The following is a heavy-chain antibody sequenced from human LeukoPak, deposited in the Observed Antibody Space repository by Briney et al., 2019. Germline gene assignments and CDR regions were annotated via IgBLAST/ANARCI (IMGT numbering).Heavy chain of an antibody. CDR2: ISGSGDIT. V-gene: IGHV3-23*01. CDR1: GFTFSSYD. J-gene: IGHJ4*02. D-gene: IGHD3-10*01. Sequence: GGSLRLSCAASGFTFSSYDMNWVRQAPGKGLEWVSAISGSGDITNHADSVKGRFTVSRDNSKNTLYLQMNSLRAEDTAVYYCAKPSIPWGSGTVKIYYSDYWGQGTLVTVSS. CDR3: AKPSIPWGSGTVKIYYSDY.